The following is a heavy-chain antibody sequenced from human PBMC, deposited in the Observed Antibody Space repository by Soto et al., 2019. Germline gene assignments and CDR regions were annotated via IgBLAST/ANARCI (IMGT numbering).Heavy chain of an antibody. Sequence: TSETLSLTCGVYRGSFSGFYWSWVRQTPGGGLEWIGEINHSGTTNYNPPFQNRVTISVDKSTNNFSLKMTSVTAADAAVYYCARGRGYVYGSNFYGLDVWGQGTTVTVSS. CDR3: ARGRGYVYGSNFYGLDV. J-gene: IGHJ6*02. D-gene: IGHD6-25*01. CDR2: INHSGTT. CDR1: RGSFSGFY. V-gene: IGHV4-34*01.